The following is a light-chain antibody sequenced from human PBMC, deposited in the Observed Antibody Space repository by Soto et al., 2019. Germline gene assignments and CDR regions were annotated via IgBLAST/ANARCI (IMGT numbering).Light chain of an antibody. CDR1: QSINSW. Sequence: DIQMTQSPSTQSPSVGERVNISCXASQSINSWLAWYQQKPGKAPQILIYDASTLKSGVPSRFSASGSGTEFTLIISSLQPDDFATYYCQQYTSYSWTFGQGTKVDIK. J-gene: IGKJ1*01. V-gene: IGKV1-5*01. CDR3: QQYTSYSWT. CDR2: DAS.